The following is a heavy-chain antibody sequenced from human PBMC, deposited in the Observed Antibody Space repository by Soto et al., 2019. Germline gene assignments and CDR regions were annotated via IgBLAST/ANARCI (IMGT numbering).Heavy chain of an antibody. D-gene: IGHD3-22*01. Sequence: PSETLSLTCSVSGYLISSGYYWGWVRQTPGKGLEWLGSIDYSGRTYKNPSLKSRVSASVDLSKNQFSLNLRSVTAADTAVYFCARSRSSGYGSYYFVDWGWGTRVTVS. V-gene: IGHV4-38-2*01. CDR3: ARSRSSGYGSYYFVD. CDR1: GYLISSGYY. J-gene: IGHJ1*01. CDR2: IDYSGRT.